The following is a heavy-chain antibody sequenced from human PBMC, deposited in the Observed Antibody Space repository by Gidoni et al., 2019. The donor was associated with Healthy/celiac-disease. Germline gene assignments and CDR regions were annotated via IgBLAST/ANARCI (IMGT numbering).Heavy chain of an antibody. Sequence: QVQLQQWGAGLLKPSETLSLTCAVYGGSFSGYYWSWIRQPPGKGLEWIGEINHSGSTNYNPSLKSRVTISVDTSKNQFSLKLSSVTAADTAVYYCARGYPLKYYDSSGYYHRGNWFDPWGQGTLVTVSS. CDR3: ARGYPLKYYDSSGYYHRGNWFDP. CDR2: INHSGST. CDR1: GGSFSGYY. J-gene: IGHJ5*02. D-gene: IGHD3-22*01. V-gene: IGHV4-34*01.